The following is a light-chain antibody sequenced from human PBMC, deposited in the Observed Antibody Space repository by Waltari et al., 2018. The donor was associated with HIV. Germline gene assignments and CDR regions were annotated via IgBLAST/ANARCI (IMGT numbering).Light chain of an antibody. V-gene: IGKV2D-29*02. CDR2: EVS. CDR1: QSLKHPDRNPY. J-gene: IGKJ2*01. CDR3: MQSLHLLYP. Sequence: DLVMTQTPRSLSVTPGQPAPLPCHSSQSLKHPDRNPYLYWYLQRPGPSPHVLIYEVSKRYAAASHTFSGSGSGTQFTLKIARVAAADVVSYYCMQSLHLLYPFGQGTKLEMK.